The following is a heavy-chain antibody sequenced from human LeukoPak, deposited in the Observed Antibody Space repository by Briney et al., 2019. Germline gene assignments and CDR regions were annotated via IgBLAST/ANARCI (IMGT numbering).Heavy chain of an antibody. CDR2: INPNSGGT. CDR1: GYTLTDYY. D-gene: IGHD4-17*01. J-gene: IGHJ4*02. CDR3: ARDRSTVTLGDY. Sequence: ASVKVSCKASGYTLTDYYMHWVRQAPGQGLEWMGRINPNSGGTNYAQKFQGRVTMTRDTSISTVYMELSRLRSDDTAVYYCARDRSTVTLGDYWGQGTLVTVSS. V-gene: IGHV1-2*06.